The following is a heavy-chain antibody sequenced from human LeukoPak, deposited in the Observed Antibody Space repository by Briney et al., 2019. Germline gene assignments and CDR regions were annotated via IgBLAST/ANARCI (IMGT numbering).Heavy chain of an antibody. CDR2: TRNKANSYTT. Sequence: PGGSLRLSCAASGFTFTDHYMDWVRQAPGKGLEWVGRTRNKANSYTTEYAASVKGRLTISRDDSKNSLYLQMNSLKTEDTAVYYCARVNMASSGFDYWGQGTLVTVSS. CDR1: GFTFTDHY. CDR3: ARVNMASSGFDY. V-gene: IGHV3-72*01. D-gene: IGHD4/OR15-4a*01. J-gene: IGHJ4*02.